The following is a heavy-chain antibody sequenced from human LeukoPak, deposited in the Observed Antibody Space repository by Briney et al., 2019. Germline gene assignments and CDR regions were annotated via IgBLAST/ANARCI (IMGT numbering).Heavy chain of an antibody. D-gene: IGHD6-19*01. Sequence: PGGSLRLSCAASGFTFSSYAMHWVRQAPGKGLEWAAVISYDGSNKYYADSVKGRFTISRDNSKNTLYLQMNSLRAEDTAVYYCATLAVAGTRGGYWGQGTLVTVSS. J-gene: IGHJ4*02. CDR1: GFTFSSYA. V-gene: IGHV3-30*04. CDR3: ATLAVAGTRGGY. CDR2: ISYDGSNK.